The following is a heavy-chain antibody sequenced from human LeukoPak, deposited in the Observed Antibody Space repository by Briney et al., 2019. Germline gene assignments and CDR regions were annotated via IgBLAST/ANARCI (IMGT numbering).Heavy chain of an antibody. D-gene: IGHD3-9*01. Sequence: GGSLRLSCEASGFTFSSYGMDWVRQAPGKGLEWVAVISYDGSNKYYADSVKGRFTISRDNSKNTLYLQMNSLRAEDTAVYYCARAGLLRYFDWSSDWYFDLWGRGTLVTVSS. CDR1: GFTFSSYG. J-gene: IGHJ2*01. CDR3: ARAGLLRYFDWSSDWYFDL. V-gene: IGHV3-30*06. CDR2: ISYDGSNK.